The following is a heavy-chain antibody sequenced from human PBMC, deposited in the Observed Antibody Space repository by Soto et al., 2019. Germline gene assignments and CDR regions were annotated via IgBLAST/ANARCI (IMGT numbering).Heavy chain of an antibody. D-gene: IGHD3-10*01. Sequence: PSETLSLTCTVSGGSIGSYYGSWIRQPPGKGLEWIGYIYYSGSTNYNPSLKSRVTISVDTSKNQFSLKLSSVTAADTAVYYCARNLRDYGSGSYPLDAFDIWGQGTMVTVS. CDR1: GGSIGSYY. CDR2: IYYSGST. V-gene: IGHV4-59*01. J-gene: IGHJ3*02. CDR3: ARNLRDYGSGSYPLDAFDI.